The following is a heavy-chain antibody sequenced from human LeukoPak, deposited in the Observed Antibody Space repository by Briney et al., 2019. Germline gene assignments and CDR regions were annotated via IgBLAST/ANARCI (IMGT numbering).Heavy chain of an antibody. Sequence: GGSLRLSCAASGFTFSSYGMHWVRQAPGKGLEWVAVISYDGSNKYYADSVKGRFTISRDNSKNTLYLQMNSLRAEDTAVYYCAKGLLYQLPYCDYWGQGTLVTVSS. CDR1: GFTFSSYG. CDR3: AKGLLYQLPYCDY. J-gene: IGHJ4*02. V-gene: IGHV3-30*18. D-gene: IGHD2-2*01. CDR2: ISYDGSNK.